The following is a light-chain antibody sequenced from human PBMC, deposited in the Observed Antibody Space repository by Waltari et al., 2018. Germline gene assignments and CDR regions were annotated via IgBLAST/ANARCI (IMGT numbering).Light chain of an antibody. CDR1: SRDVGAYRY. Sequence: QSALTQPHSVSGSPGQAVNISCAGTSRDVGAYRYVSWYQQYPGKVPKLLIYDVSKRPPGVPGRCAGSKSGDTASLTISGLQAEDEADYHCCSYAGNSVIFGGGTHLTVL. CDR2: DVS. V-gene: IGLV2-11*01. J-gene: IGLJ2*01. CDR3: CSYAGNSVI.